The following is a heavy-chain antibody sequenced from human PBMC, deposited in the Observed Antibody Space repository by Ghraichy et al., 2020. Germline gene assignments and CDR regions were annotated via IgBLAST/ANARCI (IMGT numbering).Heavy chain of an antibody. J-gene: IGHJ4*02. D-gene: IGHD6-19*01. Sequence: GGSLNISCSASGFTFSSYGMHWVRQAPGKGLEWVAVISYDGSDKYYADSVKGRFTISRDNSKNTLYLQMNSLRAEDTAVYYCAKQQGYSSGWYSDYWGQGTLVTVSS. CDR3: AKQQGYSSGWYSDY. CDR2: ISYDGSDK. V-gene: IGHV3-30*18. CDR1: GFTFSSYG.